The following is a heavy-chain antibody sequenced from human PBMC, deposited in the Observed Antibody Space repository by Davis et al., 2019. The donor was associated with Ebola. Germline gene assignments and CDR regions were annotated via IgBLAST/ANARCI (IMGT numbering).Heavy chain of an antibody. CDR3: AREGKYRDESRTFDY. CDR1: GGSFSAYY. J-gene: IGHJ4*02. V-gene: IGHV4-34*01. D-gene: IGHD2-2*01. CDR2: INHSGST. Sequence: MPSETLSLTCAVYGGSFSAYYWSWIRQPPGKGLEWIGEINHSGSTKYNPSLKSRVTMSVDTSKNQFSLKLSSVTAADTAVYYCAREGKYRDESRTFDYWGQGTLVTVSS.